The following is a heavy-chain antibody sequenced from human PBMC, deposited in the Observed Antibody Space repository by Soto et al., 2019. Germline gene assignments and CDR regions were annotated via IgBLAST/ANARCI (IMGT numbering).Heavy chain of an antibody. CDR2: IFYNGNA. J-gene: IGHJ5*02. CDR3: ARDFRWSSSSYVGSWFEP. V-gene: IGHV4-30-4*02. CDR1: GGSITSGDSY. Sequence: DTLSLTCTVSGGSITSGDSYWSWIRQSPGKGLEWIAYIFYNGNAYYNPSLSSRASISVDTSKNQFSLKLTSVTAADTAVYYCARDFRWSSSSYVGSWFEPWGQGTLVTVSS. D-gene: IGHD6-13*01.